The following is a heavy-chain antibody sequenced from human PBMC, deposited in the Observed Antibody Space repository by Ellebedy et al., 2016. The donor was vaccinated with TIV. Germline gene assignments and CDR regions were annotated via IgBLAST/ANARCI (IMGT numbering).Heavy chain of an antibody. CDR3: ARDLGRIFGSGGYYRNNWFDP. CDR1: GYTFTSYY. V-gene: IGHV1-46*01. D-gene: IGHD1-26*01. Sequence: ASVKVSCKASGYTFTSYYMHWVRQAPGQGLEWMGIINPSGGSTTYTLKFQGRVTMTRDTSISTAYMELSRLRSDDTAVYYCARDLGRIFGSGGYYRNNWFDPWGQGTLVTVSS. J-gene: IGHJ5*02. CDR2: INPSGGST.